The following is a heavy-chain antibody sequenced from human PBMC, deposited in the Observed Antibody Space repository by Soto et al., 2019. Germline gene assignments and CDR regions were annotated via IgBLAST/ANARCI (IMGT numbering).Heavy chain of an antibody. J-gene: IGHJ2*01. V-gene: IGHV1-3*01. CDR2: INAGNGNT. Sequence: XSVKVSCKASGYTFTNYGIHWVRQAPGQRLEWMGWINAGNGNTKYSQNFQGRVTITRDTSASTAYMELSSLRSEDTAVFYCARSGYSSGWYHWYFDPWGRGTLVTVSS. CDR3: ARSGYSSGWYHWYFDP. D-gene: IGHD6-19*01. CDR1: GYTFTNYG.